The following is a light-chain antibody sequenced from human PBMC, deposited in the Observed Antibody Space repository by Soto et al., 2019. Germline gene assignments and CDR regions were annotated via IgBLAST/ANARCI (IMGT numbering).Light chain of an antibody. Sequence: DIQVTQSASTLSASLGDRVTITWRASQSINIYLAWYRQKPVKAPKLLIYKASTLKSGVPSRFSGSGSATDFSLTISSLQPEDFGTYYCQQSYSAPPLTFGAGTKVDIK. CDR1: QSINIY. V-gene: IGKV1-39*01. CDR2: KAS. CDR3: QQSYSAPPLT. J-gene: IGKJ4*01.